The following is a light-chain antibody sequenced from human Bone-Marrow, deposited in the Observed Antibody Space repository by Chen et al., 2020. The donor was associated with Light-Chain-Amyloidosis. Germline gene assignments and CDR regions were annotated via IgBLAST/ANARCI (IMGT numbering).Light chain of an antibody. CDR3: QQRSNWPLT. Sequence: EFVLTQSPATLSLSPGERATLSCRASQSVSSYLDWYQQKPGQAPRLLIYDASNRATGIPARFSGSGSGTDFTRTISSLELEDFAVYYCQQRSNWPLTFGGGTKVEIK. V-gene: IGKV3-11*01. J-gene: IGKJ4*01. CDR1: QSVSSY. CDR2: DAS.